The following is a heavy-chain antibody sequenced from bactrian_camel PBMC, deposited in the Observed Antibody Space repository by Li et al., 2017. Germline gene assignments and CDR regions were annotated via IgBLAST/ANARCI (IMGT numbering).Heavy chain of an antibody. CDR2: VHRIGSI. CDR3: AAEDCQSSGNWSATVRYKY. Sequence: VQLVESGGGSVQAGGSRRLSCTFSGPPSSTYCMGWFRQAPGKEREGVAAVHRIGSITYADSVKGRFTISKDTTKTTLYLDMNSLKPEDTGVYYSAAEDCQSSGNWSATVRYKYRGQGTQVTVS. J-gene: IGHJ4*01. CDR1: GPPSSTYC. V-gene: IGHV3S55*01. D-gene: IGHD6*01.